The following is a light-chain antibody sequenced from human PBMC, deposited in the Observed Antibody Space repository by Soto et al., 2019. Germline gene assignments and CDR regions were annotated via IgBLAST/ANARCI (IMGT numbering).Light chain of an antibody. CDR2: DDN. CDR3: GSWDSSLSAYV. Sequence: QPGLKQPPVVSACRGQRVTIPCSESSSNIGGNSVSWYQQLPGTAPKLLIYDDNKRPSGIPDRFSGSKSGTSATLGITGFQTGDEADYYCGSWDSSLSAYVVGTGSKV. CDR1: SSNIGGNS. V-gene: IGLV1-51*01. J-gene: IGLJ1*01.